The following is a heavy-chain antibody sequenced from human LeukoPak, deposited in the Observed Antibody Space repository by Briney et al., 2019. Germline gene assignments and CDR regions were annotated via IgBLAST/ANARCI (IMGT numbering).Heavy chain of an antibody. Sequence: PGGSLRLSCAASGFTFSSYWMHWVRQAPGKGLVWVSRINTDGSSTSYADSVKGRFTISRDNAKNTLYLQMNSLRAEDTAVYYCARPIGGGTQDFDHWGQGTLVTVSS. CDR3: ARPIGGGTQDFDH. V-gene: IGHV3-74*01. D-gene: IGHD1-7*01. CDR1: GFTFSSYW. J-gene: IGHJ4*02. CDR2: INTDGSST.